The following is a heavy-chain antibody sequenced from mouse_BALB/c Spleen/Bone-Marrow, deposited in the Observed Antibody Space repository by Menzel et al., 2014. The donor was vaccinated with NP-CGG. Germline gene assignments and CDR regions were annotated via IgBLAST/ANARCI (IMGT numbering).Heavy chain of an antibody. D-gene: IGHD2-14*01. J-gene: IGHJ4*01. Sequence: EVKLMESGGGLVEPGGSLKLSCAASGFTFSSYGMSWVRQTPEKRLEWVATISGGGSYTYYPDSVKGRFTISRDNAKNNLYLQMSSLRSEDTALYYCARGHYRYDAYAMDYWGQGTSVTVSS. CDR2: ISGGGSYT. V-gene: IGHV5-9-2*01. CDR1: GFTFSSYG. CDR3: ARGHYRYDAYAMDY.